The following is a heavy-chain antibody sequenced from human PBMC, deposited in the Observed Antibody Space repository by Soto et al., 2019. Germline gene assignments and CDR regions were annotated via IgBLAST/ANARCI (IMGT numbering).Heavy chain of an antibody. CDR3: ARASKVLGFDP. V-gene: IGHV1-3*01. D-gene: IGHD1-1*01. J-gene: IGHJ5*02. CDR2: INAGNGNT. Sequence: ASVKVSCKASGYTFTSYAMHWVRQAPGQRLEWMGWINAGNGNTKYSQKLQGRVTMTTDTSTSTAYMELRSLRSDDTAVYYCARASKVLGFDPWGQGTLVTVSS. CDR1: GYTFTSYA.